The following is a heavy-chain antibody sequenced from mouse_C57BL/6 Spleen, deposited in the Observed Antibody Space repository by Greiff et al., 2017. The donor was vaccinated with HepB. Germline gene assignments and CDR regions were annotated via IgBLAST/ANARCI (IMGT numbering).Heavy chain of an antibody. Sequence: QVHVKQPGAELVRPGSSVKLSCKASGYTFTSYWMHWVKQRPIQGLEWIGNIDPSDSETHYNQKFKDKATLTVDKSSSTAYMQLSSLTSEDSAVYYCARSLTTVVLDYWGQGTTLTVSS. CDR2: IDPSDSET. CDR3: ARSLTTVVLDY. D-gene: IGHD1-1*01. V-gene: IGHV1-52*01. CDR1: GYTFTSYW. J-gene: IGHJ2*01.